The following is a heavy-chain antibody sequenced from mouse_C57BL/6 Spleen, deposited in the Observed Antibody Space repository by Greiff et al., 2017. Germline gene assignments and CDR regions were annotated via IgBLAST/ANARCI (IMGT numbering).Heavy chain of an antibody. J-gene: IGHJ1*03. CDR1: GYTFTSYW. CDR2: IHPNSGST. CDR3: VVGYDEDWYFDV. D-gene: IGHD2-2*01. Sequence: VQLQQPGAELVKPGASVKLSCKASGYTFTSYWMHWVKQRPGQGLEWIGMIHPNSGSTNYNEKVKSKATLTVDKSSSTAYMQLSSLTSEDSAVYYCVVGYDEDWYFDVWGTGTTVTVSS. V-gene: IGHV1-64*01.